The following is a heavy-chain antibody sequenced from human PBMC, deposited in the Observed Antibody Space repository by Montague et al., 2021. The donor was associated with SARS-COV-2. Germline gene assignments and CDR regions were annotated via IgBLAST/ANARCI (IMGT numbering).Heavy chain of an antibody. J-gene: IGHJ5*02. CDR3: VKSGGGTFFET. CDR2: IWSDGSHK. V-gene: IGHV3-33*06. CDR1: GFSLTDNG. D-gene: IGHD1-26*01. Sequence: SLRLSCAVSGFSLTDNGMFWVRQAPGKGLEWVAVIWSDGSHKNYGDSVKGRFTVSRDISTNTLFLLVSSLRVDDTAVYYCVKSGGGTFFETWGQGTLVTVSA.